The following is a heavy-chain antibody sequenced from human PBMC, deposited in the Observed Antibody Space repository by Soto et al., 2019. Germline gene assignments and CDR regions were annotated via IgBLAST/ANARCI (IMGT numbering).Heavy chain of an antibody. CDR3: AKDRVGGVPDAFDI. CDR1: GFTSTNYV. J-gene: IGHJ3*02. D-gene: IGHD2-8*01. CDR2: ISGSGTTT. Sequence: LRLSCAASGFTSTNYVMNWVRQAPGKGLEWVSSISGSGTTTFYADSVKGRFIISRDNSKNTLYLQMNSLRAEDTALYYCAKDRVGGVPDAFDIWGQRTMVTVSS. V-gene: IGHV3-23*01.